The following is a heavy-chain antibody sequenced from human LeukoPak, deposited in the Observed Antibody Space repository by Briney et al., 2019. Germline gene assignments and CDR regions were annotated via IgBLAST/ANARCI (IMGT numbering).Heavy chain of an antibody. CDR2: IKSKTDGGTT. V-gene: IGHV3-15*01. J-gene: IGHJ6*03. D-gene: IGHD3/OR15-3a*01. Sequence: GGSLRLSCAASGFTFSNAWMSWVRQAPGKGLEWVGRIKSKTDGGTTDYAAPVKGRFTISRDDSKNTLYLQMNSLKTEDTAVYYCTTDSPWTRDYYMDVWGKGTTVTVSS. CDR3: TTDSPWTRDYYMDV. CDR1: GFTFSNAW.